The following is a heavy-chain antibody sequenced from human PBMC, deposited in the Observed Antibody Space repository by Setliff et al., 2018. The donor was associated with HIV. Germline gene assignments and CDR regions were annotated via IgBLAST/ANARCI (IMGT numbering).Heavy chain of an antibody. V-gene: IGHV1-69*05. J-gene: IGHJ4*02. CDR2: IIPIFGTA. Sequence: SVKVSCKASGGSFSSYAISWVRQAPGQGLEWMGGIIPIFGTANYAQKFQGRVTITTDESTSTVYMELSSLRSEDTAVYYCARAAYGYDSSGYFFDYWGQGTLVTVSS. CDR1: GGSFSSYA. CDR3: ARAAYGYDSSGYFFDY. D-gene: IGHD3-22*01.